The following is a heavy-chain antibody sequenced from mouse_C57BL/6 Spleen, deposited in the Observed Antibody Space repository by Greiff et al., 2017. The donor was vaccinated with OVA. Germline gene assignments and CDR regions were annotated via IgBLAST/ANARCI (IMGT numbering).Heavy chain of an antibody. CDR2: SRNKANDYTT. CDR3: ARDGGNYYGSSGGYFDY. Sequence: EVKLVESGGGLVQSGRSLRLSCATSGFTFSDFYMEWVRQAPGKGLEWIAASRNKANDYTTEYSASVKGRFIVSRDTSQSILYLQMNALRAEDTAIYYCARDGGNYYGSSGGYFDYWGQGTTLTVSS. J-gene: IGHJ2*01. CDR1: GFTFSDFY. V-gene: IGHV7-1*01. D-gene: IGHD1-1*01.